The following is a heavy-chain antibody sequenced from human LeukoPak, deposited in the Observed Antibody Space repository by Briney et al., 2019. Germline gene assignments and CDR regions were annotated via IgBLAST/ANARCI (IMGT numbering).Heavy chain of an antibody. J-gene: IGHJ5*02. CDR1: GYTFTSYG. D-gene: IGHD2-2*02. CDR3: ARDREVPAAIGPNWFDP. CDR2: ISAYNGNT. V-gene: IGHV1-18*01. Sequence: ASVKVSCKASGYTFTSYGISWVRQAPGQGLEWMGWISAYNGNTNYAQKLQGRVTMTTDTSTSTAYMELSRLRSDDTAVYYCARDREVPAAIGPNWFDPWGQGTLVTVSS.